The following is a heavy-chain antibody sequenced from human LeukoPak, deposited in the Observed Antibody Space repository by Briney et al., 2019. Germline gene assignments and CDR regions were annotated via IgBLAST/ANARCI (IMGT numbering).Heavy chain of an antibody. CDR2: INPSSGGT. CDR1: GYTFTGYY. Sequence: ASVKVSCKASGYTFTGYYMHWVRQAPGQGLEWMGWINPSSGGTNYAQKFQGRVTMTRDTSISTAYMELSRLRSDDTAVYYCATTYYYDSSGYYLGGNWGQGTLVTVSS. V-gene: IGHV1-2*02. J-gene: IGHJ4*02. CDR3: ATTYYYDSSGYYLGGN. D-gene: IGHD3-22*01.